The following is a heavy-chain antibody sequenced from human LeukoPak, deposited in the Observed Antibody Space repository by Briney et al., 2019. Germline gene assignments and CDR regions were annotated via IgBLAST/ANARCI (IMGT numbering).Heavy chain of an antibody. J-gene: IGHJ4*02. CDR2: INHSGST. D-gene: IGHD3-10*01. V-gene: IGHV4-34*01. CDR1: GGSFSGYY. CDR3: AGASELFRDEDY. Sequence: SETLSLTCAVYGGSFSGYYWSWIRQPPGKGLEWIGEINHSGSTNYNPSLKSRVTISVDTSKNQFSLKLSSVTAADTAVYYCAGASELFRDEDYWGQGTLVTVSS.